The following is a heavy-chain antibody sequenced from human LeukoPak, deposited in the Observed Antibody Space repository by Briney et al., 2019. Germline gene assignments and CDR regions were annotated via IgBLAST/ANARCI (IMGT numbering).Heavy chain of an antibody. V-gene: IGHV3-30*18. CDR2: ISYDGSNK. D-gene: IGHD6-19*01. CDR1: GFTFSSYG. CDR3: AKDAYSSGWYLTSSYFDY. J-gene: IGHJ4*02. Sequence: GGSLRLSCAASGFTFSSYGMHWVRQAPGKGLEWVAVISYDGSNKYYADSVKGRFTISRDNSKNTLYLQMNSLRADDTAVYYCAKDAYSSGWYLTSSYFDYWGQGTLVTVSS.